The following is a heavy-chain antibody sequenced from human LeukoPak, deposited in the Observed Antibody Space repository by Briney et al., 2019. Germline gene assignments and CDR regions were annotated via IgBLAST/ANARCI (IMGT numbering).Heavy chain of an antibody. J-gene: IGHJ3*02. CDR2: INSDGSST. V-gene: IGHV3-74*01. Sequence: GGSLRLSCAASGFTFSSYWMHWVRQAPGKGLVWVSRINSDGSSTSYADSVKGRFTISRDNAKNTLYLQMNSLRAEDTAVYYCARGGGIDVDDAFDIWGQGTMVTVSS. D-gene: IGHD3-16*01. CDR1: GFTFSSYW. CDR3: ARGGGIDVDDAFDI.